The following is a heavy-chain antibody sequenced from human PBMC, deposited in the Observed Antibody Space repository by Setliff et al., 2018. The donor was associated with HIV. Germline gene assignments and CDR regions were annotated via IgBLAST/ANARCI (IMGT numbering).Heavy chain of an antibody. J-gene: IGHJ4*02. CDR1: GGSISSSSYY. Sequence: SETLSLTCTVSGGSISSSSYYWGWIRQPPGKGLEWIGSIYYSGSTYYNPSLKSRVTISVDTSKNQFSLKLSSVTAADTAVYYCARHTDYGDYAFDYWGRGTLVTVSS. D-gene: IGHD4-17*01. CDR2: IYYSGST. V-gene: IGHV4-39*01. CDR3: ARHTDYGDYAFDY.